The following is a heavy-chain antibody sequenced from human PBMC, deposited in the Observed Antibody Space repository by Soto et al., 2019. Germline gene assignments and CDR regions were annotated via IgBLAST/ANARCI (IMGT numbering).Heavy chain of an antibody. CDR1: GFTFSRHG. J-gene: IGHJ4*02. V-gene: IGHV3-33*01. CDR3: ARDISYSGLDY. Sequence: QVRLVESGGGVVQPGRSLRLSCEGSGFTFSRHGMLWVRQAPGKGLEWVAFIWHDGSKRNYAEFGEGRFTISRDDSKNTVYLQMNSLRAEDTAVYYCARDISYSGLDYWGQGPQVTVSS. D-gene: IGHD6-19*01. CDR2: IWHDGSKR.